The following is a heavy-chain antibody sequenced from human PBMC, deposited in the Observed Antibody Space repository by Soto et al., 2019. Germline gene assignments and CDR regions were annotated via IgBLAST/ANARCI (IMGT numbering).Heavy chain of an antibody. CDR3: TTQAHDFWSGYYGAYYFDY. CDR2: IKSKTGGGTT. CDR1: GVTFSNSC. J-gene: IGHJ4*02. D-gene: IGHD3-3*01. Sequence: PGGSLRLSCAASGVTFSNSCMSWVRQAPGKGLEWVGRIKSKTGGGTTDYAAPVKGRFTITRDNSKNTLHLQMNSLETEDSDVYYCTTQAHDFWSGYYGAYYFDYWGQGTLVTVSS. V-gene: IGHV3-15*01.